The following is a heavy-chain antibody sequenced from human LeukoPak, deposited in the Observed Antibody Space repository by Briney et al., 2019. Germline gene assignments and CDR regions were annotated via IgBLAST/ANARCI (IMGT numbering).Heavy chain of an antibody. CDR3: ARELVSLGTGYFDL. CDR2: ITGSSTWT. V-gene: IGHV3-23*01. J-gene: IGHJ2*01. Sequence: GGSLRLSCEASGFTFSTYGMTWVRQAPGKGLEWVSGITGSSTWTYYADSVKGRFTISRGNSNNTLHLQMNSLRAEDTAIYYCARELVSLGTGYFDLWGRGTLVTVSS. D-gene: IGHD7-27*01. CDR1: GFTFSTYG.